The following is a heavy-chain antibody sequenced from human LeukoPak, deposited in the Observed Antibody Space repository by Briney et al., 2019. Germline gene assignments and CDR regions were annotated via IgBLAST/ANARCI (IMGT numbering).Heavy chain of an antibody. Sequence: SVKVSCKASGGTFSSYAISWVRQAPGQGLEWMGGIIPIFGTANYAQKFQGRVTITTDESTSTAYMELSSLRSEDTAVYYCARGDMTQELHFDYWGQGTLVTVSS. CDR2: IIPIFGTA. J-gene: IGHJ4*02. D-gene: IGHD1-26*01. CDR1: GGTFSSYA. V-gene: IGHV1-69*05. CDR3: ARGDMTQELHFDY.